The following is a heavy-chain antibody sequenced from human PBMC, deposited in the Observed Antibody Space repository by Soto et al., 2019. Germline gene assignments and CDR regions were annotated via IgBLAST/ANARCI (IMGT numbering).Heavy chain of an antibody. D-gene: IGHD6-19*01. CDR1: GFTFNSFW. Sequence: GGSLRLSCAASGFTFNSFWMTWVRQAPGKGLEWVANIKQDGSTKNYVDSVKGRFTISRDNAKNSAFLQMNGLRAEDTAVYYCVGGTGWISDCWGQGTLVTVSS. J-gene: IGHJ4*02. CDR3: VGGTGWISDC. V-gene: IGHV3-7*03. CDR2: IKQDGSTK.